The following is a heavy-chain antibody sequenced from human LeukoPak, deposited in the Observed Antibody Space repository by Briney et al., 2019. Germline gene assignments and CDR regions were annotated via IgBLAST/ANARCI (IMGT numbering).Heavy chain of an antibody. J-gene: IGHJ4*02. V-gene: IGHV4-39*01. CDR3: ERLSGDSTVYSSTWHPDS. Sequence: SETLSLTCTVSGGSISSSRYYWGWIRQPPGKELVWIGSLYYSGSTYYNLYLKSRVSISVDTSKNQFSLKVSSVTAADTAVYYCERLSGDSTVYSSTWHPDSWGQGTLVTVSS. CDR1: GGSISSSRYY. D-gene: IGHD6-13*01. CDR2: LYYSGST.